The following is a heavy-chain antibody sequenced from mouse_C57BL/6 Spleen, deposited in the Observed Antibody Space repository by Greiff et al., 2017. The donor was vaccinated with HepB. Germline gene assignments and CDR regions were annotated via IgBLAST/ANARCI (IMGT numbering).Heavy chain of an antibody. V-gene: IGHV8-12*01. CDR3: ARRAGDPYWYFDV. D-gene: IGHD4-1*01. Sequence: QVTLKESGPGILQSSQTLSLTCSFSGFSLSTSGMGVSWIRQPSGKGLEWLAHIYWDDDKRYNPSLKSRLTISKDTSRNQVFLKITSVDTADTASYYCARRAGDPYWYFDVWGTGTTVTVSS. CDR1: GFSLSTSGMG. J-gene: IGHJ1*03. CDR2: IYWDDDK.